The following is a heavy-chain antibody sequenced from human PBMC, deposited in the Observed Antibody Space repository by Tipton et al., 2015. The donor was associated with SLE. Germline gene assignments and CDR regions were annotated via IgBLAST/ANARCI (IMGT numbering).Heavy chain of an antibody. V-gene: IGHV4-39*01. D-gene: IGHD4-11*01. CDR1: GVSFSGYY. CDR3: ARLDYSNYWYFDL. CDR2: IYYSGNT. J-gene: IGHJ2*01. Sequence: TLSLTCAVYGVSFSGYYWGWIRQPPGKGLEWVGSIYYSGNTYYDPSLKSRVTISLDTSRNQFSLKLISVTAADTAVYYCARLDYSNYWYFDLWGRGTLVTVSS.